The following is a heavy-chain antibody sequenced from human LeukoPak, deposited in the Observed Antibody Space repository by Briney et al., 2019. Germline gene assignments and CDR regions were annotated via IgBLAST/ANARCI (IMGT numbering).Heavy chain of an antibody. CDR2: IYGGGGT. J-gene: IGHJ4*02. Sequence: GGSLRLSCAASGFTVSSNYMSWVRQAPGKGLEWVSVIYGGGGTYYADSVKGRFTISRDDSKNTLYLQMNSLRAEDTAVYYCAGGAHNYLDSWGQGALVTVSS. CDR3: AGGAHNYLDS. V-gene: IGHV3-66*01. CDR1: GFTVSSNY.